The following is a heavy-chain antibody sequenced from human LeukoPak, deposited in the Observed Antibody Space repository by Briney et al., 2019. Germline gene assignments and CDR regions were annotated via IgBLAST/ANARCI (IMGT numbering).Heavy chain of an antibody. CDR3: GREDWTYGRSSLYYYGMDV. CDR2: INAYNGNT. J-gene: IGHJ6*01. CDR1: GYTFTSYG. V-gene: IGHV1-18*01. Sequence: ASVKVSCKASGYTFTSYGISWVRQAPGQGLEWMGWINAYNGNTNYAQKLQGKVTRTTDTYTRPASMELRSVRYDATVVYYCGREDWTYGRSSLYYYGMDVWGKGTTVTVSS. D-gene: IGHD3/OR15-3a*01.